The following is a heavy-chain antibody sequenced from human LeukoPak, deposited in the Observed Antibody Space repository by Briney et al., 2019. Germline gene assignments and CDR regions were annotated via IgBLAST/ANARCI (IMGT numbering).Heavy chain of an antibody. CDR3: ARQRSSAWHSDY. CDR1: GYSFTSFW. J-gene: IGHJ4*02. D-gene: IGHD6-19*01. CDR2: IYPGDSDT. Sequence: AASLQISCQGSGYSFTSFWIGWVRQMPGKGLEWMGIIYPGDSDTRYSPSLQGQVTISVDKSINIAYLQWSSLKASDTAMYYCARQRSSAWHSDYWGQGTLVTVSS. V-gene: IGHV5-51*01.